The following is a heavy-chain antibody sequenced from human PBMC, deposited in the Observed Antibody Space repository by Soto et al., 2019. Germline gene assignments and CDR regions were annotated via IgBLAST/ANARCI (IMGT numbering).Heavy chain of an antibody. CDR1: GFTFSSYS. Sequence: PGGSLRLSCAASGFTFSSYSMNWVRQAPGKGLEWVSSISSSSSYIYYADSVKGRFTISRDNAKNSLYLQMNSLRAEDTAVYYCAKDFDYDILTGYYDYWGQGTLVTVSS. CDR2: ISSSSSYI. V-gene: IGHV3-21*01. D-gene: IGHD3-9*01. J-gene: IGHJ4*02. CDR3: AKDFDYDILTGYYDY.